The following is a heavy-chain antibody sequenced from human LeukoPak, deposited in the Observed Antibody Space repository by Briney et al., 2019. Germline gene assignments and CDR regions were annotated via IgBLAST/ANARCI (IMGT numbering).Heavy chain of an antibody. Sequence: GSSVNVSCKASVYTFTSYDINGVGQATGQGLEWMGWMNPNSGNTGYAQKFQGRVTITRNTSISTAYMELSSLRSEETAVYYCARGLYMDVWGKGTTVTVSS. J-gene: IGHJ6*03. V-gene: IGHV1-8*03. CDR1: VYTFTSYD. CDR3: ARGLYMDV. CDR2: MNPNSGNT.